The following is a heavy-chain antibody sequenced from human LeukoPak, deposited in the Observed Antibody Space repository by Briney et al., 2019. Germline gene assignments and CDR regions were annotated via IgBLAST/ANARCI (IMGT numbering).Heavy chain of an antibody. CDR1: GGSISSGDYY. CDR3: ARGGIERLVGATNWFDP. J-gene: IGHJ5*02. V-gene: IGHV4-30-4*01. D-gene: IGHD1-26*01. Sequence: PSETLSLTCTASGGSISSGDYYWSWIRQPPGKGLEWIGYVYDSGSTYHNPSLRSRVTLSLDTSKNQFSLKLNFVTAADTAVYYCARGGIERLVGATNWFDPWGQGTLVTVSS. CDR2: VYDSGST.